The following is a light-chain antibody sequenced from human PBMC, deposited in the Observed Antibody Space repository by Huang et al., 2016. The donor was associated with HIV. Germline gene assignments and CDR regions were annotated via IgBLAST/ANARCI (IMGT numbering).Light chain of an antibody. V-gene: IGKV3-15*01. Sequence: EIVMTQSPATLSVSPGERATLSCRASQRISSNVAWYQQTPGQAPRLLIYGASTRATGRPARFSGSGSGTEVTLTIISLQSEDFAVYYCQQYNDWPPEYTFGQGTRLEIK. J-gene: IGKJ2*01. CDR1: QRISSN. CDR2: GAS. CDR3: QQYNDWPPEYT.